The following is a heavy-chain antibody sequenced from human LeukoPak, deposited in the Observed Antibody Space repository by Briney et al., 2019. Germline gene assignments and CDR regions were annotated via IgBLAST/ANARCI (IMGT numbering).Heavy chain of an antibody. CDR3: ARAWYGGTTRYYYYYMDV. V-gene: IGHV4-34*01. CDR1: GGSFSGYY. D-gene: IGHD1-1*01. J-gene: IGHJ6*03. CDR2: INHSGST. Sequence: PSETLSLTCAVYGGSFSGYYWSWIRQPPGKGLEWIGEINHSGSTNYNPSLKSRVTISVDTSKNQFSLKLSSVTAADTAVYYCARAWYGGTTRYYYYYMDVWGKGTTVTVSS.